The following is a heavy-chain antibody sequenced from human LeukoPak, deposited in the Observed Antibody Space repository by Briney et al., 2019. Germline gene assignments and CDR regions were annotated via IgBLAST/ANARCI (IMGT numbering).Heavy chain of an antibody. CDR1: GGTFSSYA. D-gene: IGHD3-10*01. CDR2: IISIFGTA. Sequence: ASVKVSCKASGGTFSSYAISWVRQAPGQGLEWMGGIISIFGTANYAQKFQGRVTITTDESTSTAYVELSSLRSEDTAVYYCAREAREGMVQETWGQGTLVTVSS. CDR3: AREAREGMVQET. V-gene: IGHV1-69*05. J-gene: IGHJ5*02.